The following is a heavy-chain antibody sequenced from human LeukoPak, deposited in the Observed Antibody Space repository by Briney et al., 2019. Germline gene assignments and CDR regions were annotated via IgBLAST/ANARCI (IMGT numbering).Heavy chain of an antibody. V-gene: IGHV4-59*01. Sequence: SETLSLTCTVSGGSISSYYWSWIRQPPGKGLEWIGYIYYSGSTNCNPSVKSRVAMSVDTSKKQFSLKLSSLTAADTAVYYCASFSDYGGNFFDYWGQGTLVTVSS. CDR1: GGSISSYY. CDR3: ASFSDYGGNFFDY. J-gene: IGHJ4*02. CDR2: IYYSGST. D-gene: IGHD4-23*01.